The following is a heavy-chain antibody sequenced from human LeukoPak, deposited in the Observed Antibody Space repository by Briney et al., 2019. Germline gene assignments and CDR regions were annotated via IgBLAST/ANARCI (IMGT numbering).Heavy chain of an antibody. Sequence: SETLSLTCTVSGYSISSGYYWGWIRQPPGKGLEWIGSIYHSGSTYYNPSLKSRVTISVDTSKNQFSLKLSSVAAADTAVYYCARAVDSSGFSSFQYWGQGTLVTVSS. D-gene: IGHD3-22*01. V-gene: IGHV4-38-2*02. CDR2: IYHSGST. CDR3: ARAVDSSGFSSFQY. CDR1: GYSISSGYY. J-gene: IGHJ1*01.